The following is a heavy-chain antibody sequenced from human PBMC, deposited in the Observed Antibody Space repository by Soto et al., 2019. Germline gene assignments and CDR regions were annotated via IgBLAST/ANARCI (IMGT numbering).Heavy chain of an antibody. CDR1: GGSISGVGYY. CDR3: ARAWTAGAGWANWFGL. CDR2: IHHSGTT. J-gene: IGHJ5*02. D-gene: IGHD6-13*01. Sequence: QLQLQESGPGLVEPSQTLSLTCTVSGGSISGVGYYWGWIRQHPGKGLEWIGYIHHSGTTYYDPSLKSRLTISVDTSKTQFSLKLSSVTAADTAVYYCARAWTAGAGWANWFGLWGQGTLVTVSS. V-gene: IGHV4-31*03.